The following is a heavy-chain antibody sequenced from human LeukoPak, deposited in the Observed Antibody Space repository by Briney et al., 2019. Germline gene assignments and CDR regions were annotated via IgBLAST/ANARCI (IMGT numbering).Heavy chain of an antibody. J-gene: IGHJ4*02. Sequence: ASVKVSCKASGYTFTSYGISWVRQAPGQGLERMGWISAYNGNTNYAQKLQGRVTMTTDTSTSTAYMELRSLRSDDTAVYYCARDRAYYDSSGYSYPFADFRGVDYWGQGTLVTVSS. CDR1: GYTFTSYG. V-gene: IGHV1-18*01. CDR3: ARDRAYYDSSGYSYPFADFRGVDY. D-gene: IGHD3-22*01. CDR2: ISAYNGNT.